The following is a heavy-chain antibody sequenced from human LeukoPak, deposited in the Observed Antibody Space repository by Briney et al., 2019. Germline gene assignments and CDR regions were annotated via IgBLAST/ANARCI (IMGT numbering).Heavy chain of an antibody. CDR2: FYPDDSDI. CDR3: ARQALGVRGGEWDY. CDR1: GYRFIHYW. J-gene: IGHJ4*02. D-gene: IGHD3-10*01. Sequence: GESLKISCKGSGYRFIHYWIGWVRQMPGRGLESMGIFYPDDSDIKYSPSFQGQVTSSATKSISTAYLPWRSLKASDTAMYYCARQALGVRGGEWDYWGQGTLVTVSS. V-gene: IGHV5-51*01.